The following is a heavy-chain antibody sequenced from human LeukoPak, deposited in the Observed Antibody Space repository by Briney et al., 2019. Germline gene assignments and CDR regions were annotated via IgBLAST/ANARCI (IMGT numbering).Heavy chain of an antibody. D-gene: IGHD3-3*01. V-gene: IGHV1-69*05. CDR2: IIPIFGTA. J-gene: IGHJ4*02. CDR3: ARGGYMFGEIKTRFDY. CDR1: GGTFSSYA. Sequence: ASVKVSCMASGGTFSSYAISWVRQAPGQGLEWMGRIIPIFGTANYAQKFQGRVTITTDESTSTAYMELRSLRSDDTAVSYCARGGYMFGEIKTRFDYWGPGTLVTGSS.